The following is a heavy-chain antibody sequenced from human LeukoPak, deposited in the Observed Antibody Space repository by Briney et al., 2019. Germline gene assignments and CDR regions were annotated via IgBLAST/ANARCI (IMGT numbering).Heavy chain of an antibody. J-gene: IGHJ3*02. D-gene: IGHD2-2*02. V-gene: IGHV4-4*07. Sequence: RTSETLSLTCTVSGGSISSYYWSWIRQPAGKGLEWIGRIYTSGSTNYNPSLKSGVTMSVDTSKNQFSLKLSSVTAADTAVYYCNTRTRAFDIWGQGTMVTVSS. CDR2: IYTSGST. CDR3: NTRTRAFDI. CDR1: GGSISSYY.